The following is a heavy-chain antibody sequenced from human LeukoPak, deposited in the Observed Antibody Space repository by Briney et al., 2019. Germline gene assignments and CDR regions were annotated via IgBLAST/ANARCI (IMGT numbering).Heavy chain of an antibody. V-gene: IGHV3-48*04. CDR1: GFTFSTYG. D-gene: IGHD1-26*01. CDR2: ISSSGSTI. J-gene: IGHJ4*02. CDR3: AKGDTTWELPHDY. Sequence: GGSLRLSCAASGFTFSTYGISWVRQAPGKGLEWVSYISSSGSTIYYADSVKGRFTISRDNAKNSLYLQMNSLRAEDTAVYYCAKGDTTWELPHDYWGQGTLVTVSS.